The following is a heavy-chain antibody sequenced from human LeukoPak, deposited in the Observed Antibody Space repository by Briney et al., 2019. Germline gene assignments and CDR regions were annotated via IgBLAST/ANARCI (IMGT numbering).Heavy chain of an antibody. CDR1: GFTFSSNW. J-gene: IGHJ4*02. CDR2: INEDGSTT. Sequence: PGGSLRLSCAASGFTFSSNWMHWVRQAPGKGLVWVSRINEDGSTTNYADSVKGRFTISRDNAKNTLYLQMNSLRAEDTAVYYCAKLGYCSGGSCYSGYFDYWGQGTLVTVSS. CDR3: AKLGYCSGGSCYSGYFDY. D-gene: IGHD2-15*01. V-gene: IGHV3-74*01.